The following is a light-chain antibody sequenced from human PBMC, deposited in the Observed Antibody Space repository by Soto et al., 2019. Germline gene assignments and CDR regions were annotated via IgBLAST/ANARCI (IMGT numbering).Light chain of an antibody. J-gene: IGKJ4*01. Sequence: DIQMTQSPSSLSASVGDRVTITCRASQSISSYLNWYQQKPGKAPKLLIYKASTLKSGVPSRFSGIGSGTDFTLSISSLQPEDFATYYCQQSYSDPLTFGGGTKVDIK. V-gene: IGKV1-39*01. CDR1: QSISSY. CDR3: QQSYSDPLT. CDR2: KAS.